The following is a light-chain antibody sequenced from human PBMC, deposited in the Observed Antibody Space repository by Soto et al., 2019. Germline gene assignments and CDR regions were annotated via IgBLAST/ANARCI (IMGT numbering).Light chain of an antibody. CDR1: QSISSY. Sequence: DIQMTQSPSSLSASVGDRVTITCRASQSISSYLNWYQQKPGKAPKLLIHVASSLESGVPPRFSGSGSGTDFTLTISSLQPKDFATYYCQQNYRATPWTFGQGTKVDIK. CDR3: QQNYRATPWT. CDR2: VAS. J-gene: IGKJ1*01. V-gene: IGKV1-39*01.